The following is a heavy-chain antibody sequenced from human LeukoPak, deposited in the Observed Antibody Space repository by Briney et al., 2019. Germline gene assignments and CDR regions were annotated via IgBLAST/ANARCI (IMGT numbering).Heavy chain of an antibody. CDR1: GFTFSSYA. V-gene: IGHV3-30-3*01. CDR3: ARDLRVEDGPDY. Sequence: GGSLRLSCAASGFTFSSYAMHWVRQAPGKGLEWVAVISYDGSNKYYADSVKGRFTISRDNSKNTLYLQMNSLRAEDTAVYYCARDLRVEDGPDYWGQGTLVTVSS. CDR2: ISYDGSNK. J-gene: IGHJ4*02.